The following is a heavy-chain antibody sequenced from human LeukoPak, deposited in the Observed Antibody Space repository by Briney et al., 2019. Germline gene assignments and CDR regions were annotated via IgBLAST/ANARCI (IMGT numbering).Heavy chain of an antibody. CDR1: GYTFTSYD. CDR3: ARLLWFGEPYYYYYMDV. CDR2: MNPNSGNT. V-gene: IGHV1-8*01. Sequence: EASVKVSCKASGYTFTSYDINWVRQATGQGLEWMGWMNPNSGNTGYAQKFQGRVTMTRNTSISTAYMELSSLRSEDTAVYCCARLLWFGEPYYYYYMDVWGKGTTVTVSS. D-gene: IGHD3-10*01. J-gene: IGHJ6*03.